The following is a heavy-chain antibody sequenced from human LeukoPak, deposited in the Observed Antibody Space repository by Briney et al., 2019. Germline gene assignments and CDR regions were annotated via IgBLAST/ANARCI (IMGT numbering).Heavy chain of an antibody. D-gene: IGHD2-2*01. CDR1: GFTFSNYW. CDR2: IKQDGSEK. V-gene: IGHV3-7*01. Sequence: GGSLRLSCAASGFTFSNYWMSWVRQAPGKGLEWVANIKQDGSEKIYVDSVKGRFTISRDNAKNSLYLQMTSLRADDTAVYYCARVYHSTSGCALDSWGQGTLVTVSS. J-gene: IGHJ4*02. CDR3: ARVYHSTSGCALDS.